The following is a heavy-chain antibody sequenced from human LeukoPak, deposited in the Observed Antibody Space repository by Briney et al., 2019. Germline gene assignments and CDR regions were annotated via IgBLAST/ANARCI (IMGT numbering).Heavy chain of an antibody. D-gene: IGHD4-17*01. CDR2: IYYSGST. CDR1: GGSISSGGYY. J-gene: IGHJ4*02. Sequence: SETLSLTCTVSGGSISSGGYYWSWIRQHPGKGLEWIGYIYYSGSTYYNPSLKSRVTISVDTSKNQFSLKLSSVTAADTAVYYCAREGATVPHFDYWGQGTLVTVSS. CDR3: AREGATVPHFDY. V-gene: IGHV4-31*03.